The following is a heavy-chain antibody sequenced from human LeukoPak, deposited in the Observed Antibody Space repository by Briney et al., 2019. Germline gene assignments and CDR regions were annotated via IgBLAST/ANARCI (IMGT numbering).Heavy chain of an antibody. CDR2: ISGSGGST. J-gene: IGHJ4*02. Sequence: GGSLRLSCAASGFTFSSYAMSWVRQAPGTGLEWVSAISGSGGSTYYADSVKGRFTISRDNSKNTLYLQMNSLRAEDTAVYYCAKHYDSSGYYYDYWGQGTLVTVSS. V-gene: IGHV3-23*01. CDR3: AKHYDSSGYYYDY. CDR1: GFTFSSYA. D-gene: IGHD3-22*01.